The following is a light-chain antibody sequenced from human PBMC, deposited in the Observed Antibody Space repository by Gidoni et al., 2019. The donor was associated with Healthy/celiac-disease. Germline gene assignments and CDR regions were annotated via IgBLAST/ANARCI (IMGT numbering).Light chain of an antibody. J-gene: IGKJ4*01. CDR1: QDMSNY. CDR2: DAS. V-gene: IGKV1-33*01. CDR3: QQYDNPPRLT. Sequence: DIQMAQSPSSLSASVGNSVTIICQPSQDMSNYLNWYQQKPGQAPKLLIYDASNLETGVPARFSGSGSGTDFTFTISSLQPEDIAIYYCQQYDNPPRLTFGGGTKVEIK.